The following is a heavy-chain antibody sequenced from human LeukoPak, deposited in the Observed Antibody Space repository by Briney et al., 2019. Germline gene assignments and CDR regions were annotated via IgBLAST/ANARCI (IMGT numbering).Heavy chain of an antibody. J-gene: IGHJ5*02. D-gene: IGHD3-10*01. CDR3: ARDNSAGGIAWWFDP. CDR2: TSAYNGNT. V-gene: IGHV1-18*01. CDR1: GYTFTSYG. Sequence: ASVKVSCKASGYTFTSYGISWVRQAPGQGLEWMGWTSAYNGNTNYAQKLQGRVTMTTDTSTSTAYMELRSLTSEDTAVYYCARDNSAGGIAWWFDPWGQGTLVTVSS.